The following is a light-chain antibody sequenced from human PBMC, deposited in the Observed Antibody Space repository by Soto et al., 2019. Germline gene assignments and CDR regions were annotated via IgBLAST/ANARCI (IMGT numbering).Light chain of an antibody. V-gene: IGKV3-20*01. CDR1: QTISSTF. J-gene: IGKJ4*01. Sequence: EIVLTQSPGTLSLCPGERATLSCRASQTISSTFLAWYRQRPGQAPRLLIYGASSRATGIPDRFSGSGSGTDFTLTISRLEPEDFAVYYCQQFGLSPTFGGGTKVDIK. CDR3: QQFGLSPT. CDR2: GAS.